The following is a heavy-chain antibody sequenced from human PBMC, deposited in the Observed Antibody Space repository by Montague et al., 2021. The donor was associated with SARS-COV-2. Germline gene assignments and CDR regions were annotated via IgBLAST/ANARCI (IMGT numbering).Heavy chain of an antibody. CDR2: FTGGNT. CDR1: GFTFSIYA. D-gene: IGHD2/OR15-2a*01. J-gene: IGHJ4*02. CDR3: AKAEESGNYLSVGLDS. V-gene: IGHV3-23*01. Sequence: SLRLSCAASGFTFSIYAMSWVRQAPGKGPQWVSTFTGGNTFYADSVKGRFTISRDNYKNTLYLQMNSLGAEGTAIYYCAKAEESGNYLSVGLDSWGPGTLVTVSS.